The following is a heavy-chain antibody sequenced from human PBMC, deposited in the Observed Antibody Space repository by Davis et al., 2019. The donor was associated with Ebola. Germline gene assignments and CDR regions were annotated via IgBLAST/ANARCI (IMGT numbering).Heavy chain of an antibody. J-gene: IGHJ4*02. CDR1: GFTFDDYA. CDR2: ISGDGGST. V-gene: IGHV3-43*02. Sequence: GESLKISCAASGFTFDDYAMHWVRQAPGKGLEWVSLISGDGGSTYYADSVKGRFTISRDNSKNTLYLQMNSLRAEDTAVYYCARAQYCSGGSCYSSFWFDYWGQGTLVTVSS. CDR3: ARAQYCSGGSCYSSFWFDY. D-gene: IGHD2-15*01.